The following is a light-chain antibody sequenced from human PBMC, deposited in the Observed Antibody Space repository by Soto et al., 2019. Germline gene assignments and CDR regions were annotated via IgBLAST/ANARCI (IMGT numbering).Light chain of an antibody. CDR2: AAS. CDR3: QHAAGFPPFT. CDR1: QGISSW. J-gene: IGKJ3*01. Sequence: DIQMTQSPSSVSASVGDRVTITCRASQGISSWLAWYQQKPGKAPKLLIYAASSMQSEIPTRFSGRGPATDFTLTISSLQPEDFATDYCQHAAGFPPFTFGPGTKVYIK. V-gene: IGKV1-12*01.